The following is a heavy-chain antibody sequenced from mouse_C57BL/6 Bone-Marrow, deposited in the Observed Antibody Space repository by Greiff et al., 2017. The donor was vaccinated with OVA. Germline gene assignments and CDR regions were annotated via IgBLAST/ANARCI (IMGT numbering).Heavy chain of an antibody. J-gene: IGHJ3*01. CDR1: GYTFTSYW. CDR2: IYPGNSDT. Sequence: EVQLQQSGTVLARPGASVKMSCKTSGYTFTSYWMHWVKQRPGQGLEWIGAIYPGNSDTSYNQKFKGKAKLTAVTSASTAYMELSSLTNEDSAVYYCTREIYYYGSSLAWFAYWGQGTLVTVSA. CDR3: TREIYYYGSSLAWFAY. D-gene: IGHD1-1*01. V-gene: IGHV1-5*01.